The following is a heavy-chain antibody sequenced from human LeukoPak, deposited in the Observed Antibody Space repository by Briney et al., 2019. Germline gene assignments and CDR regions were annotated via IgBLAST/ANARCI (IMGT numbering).Heavy chain of an antibody. CDR2: MYNSGST. CDR1: GGSISGSY. V-gene: IGHV4-59*01. J-gene: IGHJ4*02. Sequence: PSATLSLTCTVAGGSISGSYWSWIRQPPGKGLEWIAYMYNSGSTNYNPSLKSRVTISIDTSKNQFSLNLSSLTAADTAIYYCAGGIESYGDYGYWGQGILVTVSS. CDR3: AGGIESYGDYGY. D-gene: IGHD4-17*01.